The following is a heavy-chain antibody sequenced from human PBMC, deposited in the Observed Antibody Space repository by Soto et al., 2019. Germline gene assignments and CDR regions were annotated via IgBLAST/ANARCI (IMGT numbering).Heavy chain of an antibody. CDR3: ARGIYDFWSSYDTWFEP. D-gene: IGHD3-3*01. CDR1: GGSFRGYY. Sequence: PXGTLSLTCAVYGGSFRGYYWSGVRQSPGRGLEWIGEINHSRSTNYNPSLKSRVTISVDTSKDQFSLKLTSVTAADTAVYYCARGIYDFWSSYDTWFEPWGQGTLVTVSS. V-gene: IGHV4-34*01. J-gene: IGHJ5*02. CDR2: INHSRST.